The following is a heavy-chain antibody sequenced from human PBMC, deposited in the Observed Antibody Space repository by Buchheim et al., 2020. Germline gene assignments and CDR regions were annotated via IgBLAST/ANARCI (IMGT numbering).Heavy chain of an antibody. J-gene: IGHJ6*02. Sequence: QLQLQESGPGLVKPSETLSLTCTVSGGSISSSSYYWGWIRQPPGKGLEWIGSIYYSGSTYYNPSLKSRVTISVDRSKNQFSLKLSSVTAADTAVYYCASHPGAAAGRDYYGMDVWGEGTT. CDR3: ASHPGAAAGRDYYGMDV. CDR1: GGSISSSSYY. CDR2: IYYSGST. D-gene: IGHD6-13*01. V-gene: IGHV4-39*01.